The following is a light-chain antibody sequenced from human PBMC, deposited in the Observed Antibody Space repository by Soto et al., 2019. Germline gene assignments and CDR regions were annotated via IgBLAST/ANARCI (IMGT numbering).Light chain of an antibody. J-gene: IGKJ1*01. CDR2: GTS. CDR1: QSVASSY. V-gene: IGKV3-20*01. Sequence: EFVLTQSPGTLSLSPGERATLSCRASQSVASSYLGWYQQKLGQAPRLLIYGTSTRATGVPDRFSGSGSGTDFTLTISRMEPEAFAVYYCQQFVNSRWTFGRGTKVDIK. CDR3: QQFVNSRWT.